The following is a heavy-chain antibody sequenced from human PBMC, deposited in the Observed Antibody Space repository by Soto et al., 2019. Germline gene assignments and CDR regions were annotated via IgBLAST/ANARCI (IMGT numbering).Heavy chain of an antibody. CDR1: GFTFTRYS. V-gene: IGHV3-21*06. Sequence: GSLRLSCAASGFTFTRYSMNWVRQAPGKGLEWVSSISSTTNYIYYGDSMKGRFTISRDNAKNSLYLEMNSLRAEDTAVYYCARESEDLTSNYDYWGQGTLVTVSS. CDR2: ISSTTNYI. CDR3: ARESEDLTSNYDY. J-gene: IGHJ4*02.